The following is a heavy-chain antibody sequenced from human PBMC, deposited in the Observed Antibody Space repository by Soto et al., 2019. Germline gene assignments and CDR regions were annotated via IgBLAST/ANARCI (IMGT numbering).Heavy chain of an antibody. J-gene: IGHJ5*02. Sequence: QVQLVQSGAEVKKPGASVKVSCKASGDTFTSYGLSWVRQAPGQGLEWMGRISAYNYHTNYAQKPQGRVTMITDASTSPAYMELSRLRSDDTAVYYCAIVVGALGHGFDPWCQGNVVTVSS. V-gene: IGHV1-18*01. CDR1: GDTFTSYG. CDR3: AIVVGALGHGFDP. CDR2: ISAYNYHT. D-gene: IGHD1-26*01.